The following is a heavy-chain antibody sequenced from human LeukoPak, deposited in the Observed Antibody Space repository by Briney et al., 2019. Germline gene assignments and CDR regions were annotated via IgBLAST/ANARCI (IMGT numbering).Heavy chain of an antibody. CDR1: GGSISSSSYY. V-gene: IGHV4-39*07. J-gene: IGHJ3*02. CDR3: ATRVGSYDSSGSDAFDI. CDR2: INHSGST. Sequence: SETLSLTCTVSGGSISSSSYYWSWIRQPPGKGLEWIGEINHSGSTNYNPSLKSRVTISVDTSKNQFSLKLSSVTAADTAVYYCATRVGSYDSSGSDAFDIWGQGTMVTVSS. D-gene: IGHD3-22*01.